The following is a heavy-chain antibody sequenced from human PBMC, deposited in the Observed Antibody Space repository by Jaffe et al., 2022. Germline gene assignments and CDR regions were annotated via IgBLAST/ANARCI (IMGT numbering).Heavy chain of an antibody. V-gene: IGHV3-15*01. CDR3: LTDMSDY. CDR2: IKSKIDGGTA. CDR1: GFTFNNAW. J-gene: IGHJ4*02. D-gene: IGHD3-10*02. Sequence: EVQLVESGGGLVKPGGSLRLSCAASGFTFNNAWMSWVRQAPGKGLEWVGRIKSKIDGGTADYAAPVKGRFTISRDDSKNTLDLQMNSLKAEDTAVYYCLTDMSDYWGQGTLVTVSS.